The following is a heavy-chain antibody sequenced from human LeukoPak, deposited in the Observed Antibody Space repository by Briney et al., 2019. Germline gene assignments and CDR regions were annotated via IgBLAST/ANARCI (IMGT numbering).Heavy chain of an antibody. Sequence: SETLSLTCTVSGGSISSYYWSWIRQPAEKGLEWIGRIYTSGSTNYNPSLKSRVTISVDKSKNQFSLKLSSVTAADTAVYYCARDGQQLVPYYYYYYMDVWGKGTTVTVSS. J-gene: IGHJ6*03. V-gene: IGHV4-4*07. CDR3: ARDGQQLVPYYYYYYMDV. CDR1: GGSISSYY. CDR2: IYTSGST. D-gene: IGHD6-13*01.